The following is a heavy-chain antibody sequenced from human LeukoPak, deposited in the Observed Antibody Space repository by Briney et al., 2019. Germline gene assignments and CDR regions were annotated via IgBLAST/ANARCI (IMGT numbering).Heavy chain of an antibody. CDR1: GYTFTGYY. Sequence: RGASVKVSCKASGYTFTGYYMHWVRQAPGQGLEWMGWINPNSGGTNYAQKFQGRVTMTRDTSISTAYMELSRLRSDDTAVYYCARDGYCGGDCYHGPKDYYGIDVWGQGTTVTVSS. CDR2: INPNSGGT. D-gene: IGHD2-21*02. V-gene: IGHV1-2*02. J-gene: IGHJ6*02. CDR3: ARDGYCGGDCYHGPKDYYGIDV.